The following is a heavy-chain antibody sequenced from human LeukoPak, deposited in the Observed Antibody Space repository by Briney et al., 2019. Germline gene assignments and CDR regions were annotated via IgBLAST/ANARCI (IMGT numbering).Heavy chain of an antibody. J-gene: IGHJ4*02. CDR2: IYYSGST. CDR3: ARGDIAFDY. Sequence: RTSETLSLTCTVSGGSISRYYWSWVRQPPGKGLEWIGYIYYSGSTNYNPSLKSRVTISVDTSKNQFSLKLSSVTAADTAVYYCARGDIAFDYWGQGTLVTVSS. V-gene: IGHV4-59*01. D-gene: IGHD2-15*01. CDR1: GGSISRYY.